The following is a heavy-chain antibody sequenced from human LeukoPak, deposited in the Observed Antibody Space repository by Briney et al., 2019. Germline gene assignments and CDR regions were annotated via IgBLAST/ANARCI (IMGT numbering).Heavy chain of an antibody. D-gene: IGHD5-18*01. Sequence: SETLFLTCTVSGGSISSYYWSWIRQPPGKGLEWIGYIYYSGSTNYNPSLKSRVTISVDTSKNQFSLKLSSVTAADTAVYYCARKRGYSYGYAFDIWGQGTMVTVSS. J-gene: IGHJ3*02. CDR2: IYYSGST. CDR3: ARKRGYSYGYAFDI. CDR1: GGSISSYY. V-gene: IGHV4-59*01.